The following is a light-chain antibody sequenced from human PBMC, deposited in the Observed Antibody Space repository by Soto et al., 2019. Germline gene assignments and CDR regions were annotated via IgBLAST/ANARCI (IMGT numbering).Light chain of an antibody. J-gene: IGKJ4*01. V-gene: IGKV1-39*01. Sequence: DIPMTQSPSSLSASVGDRVTIPCRASQNIRTYLNWYQQKPGKAPKLLIYATSSLQSGVPSRFSGSGSGTDFTLTISSLQPEDFATYYCQQSYSTPLTFGGGTKVDIK. CDR2: ATS. CDR3: QQSYSTPLT. CDR1: QNIRTY.